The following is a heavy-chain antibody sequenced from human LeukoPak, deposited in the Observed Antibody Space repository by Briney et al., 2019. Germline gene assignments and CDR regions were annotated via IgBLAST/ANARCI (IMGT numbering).Heavy chain of an antibody. V-gene: IGHV3-21*01. CDR1: GFTFSSYS. D-gene: IGHD1-26*01. Sequence: GGSLRLSCAASGFTFSSYSMNWGGQAPGKGLEWVSSISSSSSYIYYADSVKGRFTISRDNAKNALYLRMTSLRAEDTAVYYCAWSKESYSGRSPFDYWGQGTLVTVSS. CDR3: AWSKESYSGRSPFDY. CDR2: ISSSSSYI. J-gene: IGHJ4*02.